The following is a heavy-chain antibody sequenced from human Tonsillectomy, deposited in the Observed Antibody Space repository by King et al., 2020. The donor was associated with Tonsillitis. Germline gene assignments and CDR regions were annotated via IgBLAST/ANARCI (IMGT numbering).Heavy chain of an antibody. Sequence: VQLVESGGGLVQPGGSLRLSCAASGFTFSYHHMDWVRQAPGKGLEWVGRTRNKANSYTTEYAASVKGRFTISSDDLKNSLYLQMNSLNTEDTAVYYCARDRWVPGYGDYVGYYYYYCLDVWGQGTTVTVSS. CDR2: TRNKANSYTT. V-gene: IGHV3-72*01. J-gene: IGHJ6*02. CDR3: ARDRWVPGYGDYVGYYYYYCLDV. D-gene: IGHD4-17*01. CDR1: GFTFSYHH.